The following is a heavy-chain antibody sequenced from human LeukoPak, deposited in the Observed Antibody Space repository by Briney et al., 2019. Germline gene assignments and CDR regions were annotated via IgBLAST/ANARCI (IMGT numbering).Heavy chain of an antibody. Sequence: GGSLRLSCAASGLTFSSYWMSWVRQAPGKGLEWVANIKQDGSEKYYVDSVKGRFTISRDNAKNTLYLQMKSLRAEDTAVYYCVRDWDHFDFDSWGQGTLVTVSS. CDR2: IKQDGSEK. CDR3: VRDWDHFDFDS. D-gene: IGHD3-9*01. V-gene: IGHV3-7*01. J-gene: IGHJ5*01. CDR1: GLTFSSYW.